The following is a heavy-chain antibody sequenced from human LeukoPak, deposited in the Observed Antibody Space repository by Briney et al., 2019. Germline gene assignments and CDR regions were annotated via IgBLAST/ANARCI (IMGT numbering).Heavy chain of an antibody. CDR2: IYYSGST. Sequence: PSETLSLTCTVSGGSISSSRYYWGWIRQPPGKGLEWIGSIYYSGSTYYSPSLKSRVTISVDTSKNQFSLKLSSVTAADTAVYYCARDRSSSWYEMDYWGQGTLVTVSS. CDR1: GGSISSSRYY. J-gene: IGHJ4*02. V-gene: IGHV4-39*07. D-gene: IGHD6-13*01. CDR3: ARDRSSSWYEMDY.